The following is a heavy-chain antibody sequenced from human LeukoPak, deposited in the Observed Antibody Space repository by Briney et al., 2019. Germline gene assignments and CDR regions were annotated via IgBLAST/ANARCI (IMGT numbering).Heavy chain of an antibody. Sequence: GGSLRLSCAASGFTFSSYAMSWVRQAPGKGLEWVSTINGGGVNTHYADSVGGRFTISRDNSKNTLFLQMNSLRDEDTAVYYCARGGTPQVRVAINWFDPWGQGTLVTVSP. CDR1: GFTFSSYA. D-gene: IGHD3-16*01. J-gene: IGHJ5*02. CDR3: ARGGTPQVRVAINWFDP. CDR2: INGGGVNT. V-gene: IGHV3-23*01.